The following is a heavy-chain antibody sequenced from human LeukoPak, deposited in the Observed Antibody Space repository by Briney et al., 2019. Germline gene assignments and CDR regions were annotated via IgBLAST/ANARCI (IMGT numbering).Heavy chain of an antibody. V-gene: IGHV3-30*18. Sequence: VRCLRLSRAAPGLTLSRYGMHAVRQTPCKGVESVAVISYDGSNKYYADSVKCRVTISRDNSKNTLYLQMSRMRAEDTAVYYCAKSRSGRPRPYFDYWGQGTLVTVSP. D-gene: IGHD1-26*01. CDR2: ISYDGSNK. CDR3: AKSRSGRPRPYFDY. J-gene: IGHJ4*02. CDR1: GLTLSRYG.